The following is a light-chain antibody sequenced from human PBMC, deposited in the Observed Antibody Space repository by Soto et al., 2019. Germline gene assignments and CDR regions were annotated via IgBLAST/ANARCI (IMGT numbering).Light chain of an antibody. V-gene: IGLV2-14*01. CDR3: ISYTSSSTLV. Sequence: QSVLTQPASVSGSPGQSITISCTGTSSDVGGYNYVSWYQQHPGKAPKLMIYEVSNRPSGVSNRFSGSKSGNTASLTISGLQAEDEGHYYCISYTSSSTLVFGTGTKVTVL. CDR2: EVS. J-gene: IGLJ1*01. CDR1: SSDVGGYNY.